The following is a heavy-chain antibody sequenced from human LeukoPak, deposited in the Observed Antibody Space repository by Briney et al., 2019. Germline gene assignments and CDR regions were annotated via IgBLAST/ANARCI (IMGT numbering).Heavy chain of an antibody. CDR3: ARGGYGSGSYYYYYYYMDV. J-gene: IGHJ6*03. Sequence: PGGSLRLSCAASGFTFDDYAMSWVRQTPGKGLEWVSGINWNGGSTGYADSVKGRFTISRDNAKYSLYLEMNSLRAEDTALYHCARGGYGSGSYYYYYYYMDVWGKRTTVTVSS. CDR1: GFTFDDYA. V-gene: IGHV3-20*01. CDR2: INWNGGST. D-gene: IGHD3-10*01.